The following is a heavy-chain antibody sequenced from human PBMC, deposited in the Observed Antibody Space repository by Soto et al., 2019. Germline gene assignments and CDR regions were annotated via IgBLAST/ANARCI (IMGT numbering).Heavy chain of an antibody. Sequence: SETLSLTCAVYGGSFSGYYWTWIRQPPGTGLEWIGEINHSGSTNYNPSLKSRVTISVDTSKNQFSLKLTSVTAADTAAYYCARAKITGLFDYWGQGTLVTVSS. D-gene: IGHD2-8*02. V-gene: IGHV4-34*01. CDR1: GGSFSGYY. J-gene: IGHJ4*02. CDR2: INHSGST. CDR3: ARAKITGLFDY.